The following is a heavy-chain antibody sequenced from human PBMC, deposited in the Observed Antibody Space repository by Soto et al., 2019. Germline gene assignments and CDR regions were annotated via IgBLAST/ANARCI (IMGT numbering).Heavy chain of an antibody. CDR3: TRFPDS. Sequence: ASVKVSGKASGYTFTSNGISWVRQAPGQGLEWMGWISAYNGNTNYAQKLQGRVTISRDDSKNTAYLQMNSLKTEDTAVYYCTRFPDSWGRGTLVTVSS. CDR1: GYTFTSNG. J-gene: IGHJ5*01. V-gene: IGHV1-18*01. CDR2: ISAYNGNT.